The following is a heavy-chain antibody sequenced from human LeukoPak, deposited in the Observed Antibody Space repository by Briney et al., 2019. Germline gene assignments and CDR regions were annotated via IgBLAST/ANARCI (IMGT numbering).Heavy chain of an antibody. CDR2: ISAYNGNT. CDR1: GYTFTSYG. CDR3: ARSRRGNVVPAESDY. V-gene: IGHV1-18*01. Sequence: EAPVKVSCKASGYTFTSYGISWVRQAPGQGLEWIGWISAYNGNTNYAQKLQGRVTMTTDTSTSTAYMELRSLRSDDTAVYYCARSRRGNVVPAESDYWGQGTLVTVSS. J-gene: IGHJ4*02. D-gene: IGHD2-2*01.